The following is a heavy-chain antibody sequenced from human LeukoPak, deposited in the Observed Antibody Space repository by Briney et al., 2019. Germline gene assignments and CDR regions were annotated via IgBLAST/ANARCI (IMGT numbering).Heavy chain of an antibody. CDR1: GFTFSSYA. D-gene: IGHD4-23*01. J-gene: IGHJ4*02. V-gene: IGHV3-23*01. CDR3: ARGAVDFDY. Sequence: GGSLRLSCAASGFTFSSYAMSWVRQAPGKGLEWVSAISGSGGSTYYADSVKGRFTISRDNAKNTLYLQLTSLRAEDTAVYYCARGAVDFDYWGQGTLVTVSS. CDR2: ISGSGGST.